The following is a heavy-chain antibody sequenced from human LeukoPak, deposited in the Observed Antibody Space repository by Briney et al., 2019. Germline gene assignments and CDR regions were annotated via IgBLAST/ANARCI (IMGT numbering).Heavy chain of an antibody. J-gene: IGHJ6*03. CDR1: GHTFTGYG. CDR2: ISAYNGNT. D-gene: IGHD6-19*01. Sequence: ASVKVSCKASGHTFTGYGITWVRQAPGQGLEWMGWISAYNGNTNYAQKLQGRVTMTTDTSTSTAYMELRSLRSDDTAVYYCARSDSSGRYGGYYYYYMDVWGKGTTVTVSS. V-gene: IGHV1-18*01. CDR3: ARSDSSGRYGGYYYYYMDV.